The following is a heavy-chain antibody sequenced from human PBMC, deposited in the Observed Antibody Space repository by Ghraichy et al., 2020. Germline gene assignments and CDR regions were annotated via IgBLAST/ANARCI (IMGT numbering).Heavy chain of an antibody. CDR2: ISSGGTYI. V-gene: IGHV3-21*01. CDR3: ARDQDGSGTFSLGLDY. D-gene: IGHD3-10*01. J-gene: IGHJ4*02. Sequence: GGSLRLSCAASGFLFRTYTMNWVRQAPGKGLEWVSSISSGGTYIYYADSVKGRFTISRDNAKNSLFLQMNSLTADDTAVYYCARDQDGSGTFSLGLDYWGQRTLVTFSS. CDR1: GFLFRTYT.